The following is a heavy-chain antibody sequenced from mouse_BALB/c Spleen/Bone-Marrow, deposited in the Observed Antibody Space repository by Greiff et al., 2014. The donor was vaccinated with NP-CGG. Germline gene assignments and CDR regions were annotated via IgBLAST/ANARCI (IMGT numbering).Heavy chain of an antibody. V-gene: IGHV1-77*01. CDR3: ARREYGNGGFAY. CDR1: GYTFTDYY. CDR2: IYPGSGNT. Sequence: VQLQQSGAELARPGASVKLSCKASGYTFTDYYINWVKQRTGQGLEWIGEIYPGSGNTYYNEKFKGKATLTADKSSSTAYMRLSSLTSEDSAVYFCARREYGNGGFAYWGQGTLVTASA. J-gene: IGHJ3*01. D-gene: IGHD2-10*02.